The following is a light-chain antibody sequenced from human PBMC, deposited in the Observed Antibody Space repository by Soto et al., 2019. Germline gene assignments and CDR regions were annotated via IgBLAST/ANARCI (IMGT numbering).Light chain of an antibody. J-gene: IGKJ4*01. CDR2: GAS. CDR3: QQYGSSPPLT. CDR1: QSVSSSY. Sequence: VMTQSPGTLSLSPGERATLSCRASQSVSSSYLAWYQQKPGQAPRLLIHGASSRATGIPDRFSGSGSGTDFTLTISRLEPEDFAVYYCQQYGSSPPLTFGGGTKVDI. V-gene: IGKV3-20*01.